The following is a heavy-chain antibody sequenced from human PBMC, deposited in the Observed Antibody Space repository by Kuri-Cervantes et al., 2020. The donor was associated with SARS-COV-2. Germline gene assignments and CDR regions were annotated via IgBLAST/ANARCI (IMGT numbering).Heavy chain of an antibody. CDR3: ARGGMVRGVHYYYYYMDV. CDR2: IATAGDT. CDR1: GFTFSNFD. Sequence: GESLKISCAASGFTFSNFDMHWVRQATGKGLEWVSPIATAGDTYYPGSVKGRFTISRENAKNSLYLQMNSLRAGDTAVYYCARGGMVRGVHYYYYYMDVWGKGTTVTVSS. J-gene: IGHJ6*03. D-gene: IGHD3-10*01. V-gene: IGHV3-13*04.